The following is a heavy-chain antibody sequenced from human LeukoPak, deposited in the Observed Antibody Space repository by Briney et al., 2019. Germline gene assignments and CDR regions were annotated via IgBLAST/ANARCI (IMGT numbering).Heavy chain of an antibody. V-gene: IGHV3-33*08. CDR2: IWYDGSNK. CDR3: ARESYGGKGEYYFDY. CDR1: GFTFSSYR. Sequence: PGGSLRLSCAGSGFTFSSYRMNWVRQAPGKGLEWVAVIWYDGSNKYYADSVKGRFTISRDNSKNTLYLQMNSLRAEDTAVYYCARESYGGKGEYYFDYWGQGTLVTVSS. D-gene: IGHD4-23*01. J-gene: IGHJ4*02.